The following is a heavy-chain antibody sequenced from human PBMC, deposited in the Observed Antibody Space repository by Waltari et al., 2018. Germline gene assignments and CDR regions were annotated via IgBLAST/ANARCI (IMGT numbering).Heavy chain of an antibody. J-gene: IGHJ3*02. CDR2: IYTSGST. V-gene: IGHV4-61*02. CDR1: GGSLRRGSYY. D-gene: IGHD6-13*01. CDR3: ARDLSSSWYSAFDI. Sequence: QVQLQESGPGLVKPSQTLSLTCTVSGGSLRRGSYYWSWIRRPAGKGLEWIGRIYTSGSTNYNPSLKSRVTISVDTSKNQFSLKLSAVTAADTAVYYCARDLSSSWYSAFDIWGQGTMVTVSS.